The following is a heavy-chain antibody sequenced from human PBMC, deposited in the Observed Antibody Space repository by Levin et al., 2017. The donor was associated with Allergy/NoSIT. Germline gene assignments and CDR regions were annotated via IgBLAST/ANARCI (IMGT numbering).Heavy chain of an antibody. D-gene: IGHD5-18*01. CDR2: INPSGGNT. J-gene: IGHJ4*02. V-gene: IGHV1-46*01. CDR1: GYTFTSYY. CDR3: AREMVATYSYGDFEF. Sequence: ASVKVSCKASGYTFTSYYIHWVRQAPGQGLEWMGIINPSGGNTDYAQKFQDRVSMTRDTSTNTAYLELTSLRSQDTAIYYCAREMVATYSYGDFEFWGQGTLVTVSS.